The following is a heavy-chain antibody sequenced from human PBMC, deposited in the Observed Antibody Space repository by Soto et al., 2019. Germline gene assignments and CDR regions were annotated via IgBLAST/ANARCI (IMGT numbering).Heavy chain of an antibody. CDR3: AKDRRIVATIREYYYYYYGMDV. J-gene: IGHJ6*02. CDR2: ISYDGSNK. CDR1: GLTFSSYG. Sequence: PGGSLRLSCAASGLTFSSYGMHWVRQAPGKGLEWVAVISYDGSNKYYADSVKGRFTISRGNSKNTLYLQMNSLRAEDTAVYYCAKDRRIVATIREYYYYYYGMDVWGQGTTVTVSS. D-gene: IGHD5-12*01. V-gene: IGHV3-30*18.